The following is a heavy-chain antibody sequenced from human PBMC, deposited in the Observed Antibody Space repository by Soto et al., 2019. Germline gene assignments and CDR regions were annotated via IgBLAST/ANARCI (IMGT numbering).Heavy chain of an antibody. D-gene: IGHD3-10*01. CDR2: INHSGST. CDR3: GRVYGSGSYYRARPFDY. V-gene: IGHV4-34*01. Sequence: PSETLSLTCAVYGGSFSGYYWSWIRQPPGKGLEWIGEINHSGSTNYNPSLKSRVTISVDTSKNQFSLKLSSVTAADTAVYYCGRVYGSGSYYRARPFDYWGQGTLVTAPQ. J-gene: IGHJ4*02. CDR1: GGSFSGYY.